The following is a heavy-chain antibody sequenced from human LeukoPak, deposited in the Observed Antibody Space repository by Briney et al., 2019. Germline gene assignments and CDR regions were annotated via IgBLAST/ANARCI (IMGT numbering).Heavy chain of an antibody. J-gene: IGHJ4*02. CDR1: GFTFRSYS. CDR2: IDPSSTYI. V-gene: IGHV3-21*01. D-gene: IGHD3-22*01. CDR3: ARGAPDGTMIVVVILDY. Sequence: PGGSLRLSCAASGFTFRSYSMNWVRQAPGKGLEWVSAIDPSSTYIYYADSVKGRFTISRDNAENSLYLQMNSLRVEDTAVYYCARGAPDGTMIVVVILDYWGQGTLVTVSS.